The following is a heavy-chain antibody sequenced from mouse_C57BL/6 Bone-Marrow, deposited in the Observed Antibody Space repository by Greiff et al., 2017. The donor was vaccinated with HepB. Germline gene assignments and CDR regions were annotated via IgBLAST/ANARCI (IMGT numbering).Heavy chain of an antibody. J-gene: IGHJ4*01. Sequence: EVKVVESGGGLVKPGGSLKLSCAASGFTFSSYAMSWVRQTPEKRLEWVATISDGGSYTYYPDNVKGRFTISRDNAKNNLYLQMSHLKSEDTAMYYCARTGYYYGSRPYAMDYWGQGTSVTVSS. V-gene: IGHV5-4*03. CDR3: ARTGYYYGSRPYAMDY. CDR1: GFTFSSYA. D-gene: IGHD1-1*01. CDR2: ISDGGSYT.